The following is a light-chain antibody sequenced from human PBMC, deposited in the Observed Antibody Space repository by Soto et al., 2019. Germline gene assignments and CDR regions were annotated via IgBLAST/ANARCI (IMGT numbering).Light chain of an antibody. V-gene: IGKV3-20*01. CDR2: GAS. CDR1: QTVSITY. J-gene: IGKJ5*01. CDR3: QPYGSSPLIS. Sequence: RATATVSCRASQTVSITYLTWYQQKPGQAPRLLIFGASKRATGIPDRFSGSGSGRDFTLTISGLEPEDFAIYYCQPYGSSPLISFGQGRLLEVK.